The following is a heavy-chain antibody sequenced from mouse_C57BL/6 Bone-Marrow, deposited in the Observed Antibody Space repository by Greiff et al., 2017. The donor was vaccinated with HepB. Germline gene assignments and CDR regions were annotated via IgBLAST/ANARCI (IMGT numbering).Heavy chain of an antibody. Sequence: VQLQQSGAELARPGASVKLSCKASGYTFTSYGISWVKQRTGQGLEWIGEIYPRSGNTSYNEKFKGKATLTADKSSSTAYMELRSLTSEDSAVYFCARLVLRYLYAMDYWGQGTSVTVSS. CDR1: GYTFTSYG. D-gene: IGHD1-1*01. CDR3: ARLVLRYLYAMDY. CDR2: IYPRSGNT. V-gene: IGHV1-81*01. J-gene: IGHJ4*01.